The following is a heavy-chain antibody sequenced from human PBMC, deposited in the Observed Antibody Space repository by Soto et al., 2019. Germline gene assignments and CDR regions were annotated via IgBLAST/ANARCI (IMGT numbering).Heavy chain of an antibody. CDR3: AALDSAMVKTAGF. V-gene: IGHV3-23*01. D-gene: IGHD5-18*01. J-gene: IGHJ4*02. CDR1: GFTFSSYA. Sequence: GGSLRLSCAASGFTFSSYAMHWVRQAPGKGLEWVSAISGSGGTTYYADSVKGRFTFSRDNSKNTLYLQMNSLRAEDTAVYYCAALDSAMVKTAGFWGQGTLVTVSS. CDR2: ISGSGGTT.